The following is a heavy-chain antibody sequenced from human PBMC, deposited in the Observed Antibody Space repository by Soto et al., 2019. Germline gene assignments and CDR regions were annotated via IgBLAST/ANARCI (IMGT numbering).Heavy chain of an antibody. V-gene: IGHV4-34*01. CDR1: GGSFSGYY. CDR3: ARGNTAMAKGFDY. J-gene: IGHJ4*02. D-gene: IGHD5-18*01. Sequence: SETLSLTCAVYGGSFSGYYWSWIRQPPGKGLEWIGEINHSGSTNYNPSLKSRVTISVDTSKNQFSLKLSSVTAADTAVYYCARGNTAMAKGFDYWGQGTLVTVSS. CDR2: INHSGST.